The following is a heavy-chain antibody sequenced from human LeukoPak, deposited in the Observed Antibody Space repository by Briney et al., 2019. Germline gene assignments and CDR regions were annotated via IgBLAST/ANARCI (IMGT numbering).Heavy chain of an antibody. CDR2: ISSSSSTI. Sequence: PGRSPRLSCAASGFTFSSYSMNWVRQAPGKGLEWVSYISSSSSTIYYADSAKGRFTISRDNAKNSLYLQMNSLRAEDTAVYYCARGQVVGATFGMDVWGKGTTVTVSS. D-gene: IGHD1-26*01. CDR1: GFTFSSYS. J-gene: IGHJ6*04. V-gene: IGHV3-48*01. CDR3: ARGQVVGATFGMDV.